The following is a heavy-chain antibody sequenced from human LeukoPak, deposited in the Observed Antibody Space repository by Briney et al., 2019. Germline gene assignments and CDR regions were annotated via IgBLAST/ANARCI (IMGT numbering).Heavy chain of an antibody. CDR2: IYYSGST. D-gene: IGHD6-19*01. CDR1: GGSISSSSYY. Sequence: PSETLSLTCTVSGGSISSSSYYWGWIRQPPGKGLEWIGSIYYSGSTYYNPSLKSRVTISVDTSKNQFSLKLSSVTAADTAVYYCARIRSLGGTERFDYWGQGTLVTVSS. CDR3: ARIRSLGGTERFDY. J-gene: IGHJ4*02. V-gene: IGHV4-39*01.